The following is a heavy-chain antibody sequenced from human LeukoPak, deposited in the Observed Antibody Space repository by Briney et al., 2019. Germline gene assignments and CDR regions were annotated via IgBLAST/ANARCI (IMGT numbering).Heavy chain of an antibody. CDR3: AKAKYSYSSGWFGLYYFDY. CDR1: GGTFSSYA. V-gene: IGHV1-69*01. Sequence: ASVKVSCKASGGTFSSYAISWVRQAPGQGLEWMGGIIPIFGTANYAQKFQGRVTITADESTSTAYMELSSLRSEDTAVYYCAKAKYSYSSGWFGLYYFDYWGQGTLVTVSS. J-gene: IGHJ4*02. CDR2: IIPIFGTA. D-gene: IGHD6-19*01.